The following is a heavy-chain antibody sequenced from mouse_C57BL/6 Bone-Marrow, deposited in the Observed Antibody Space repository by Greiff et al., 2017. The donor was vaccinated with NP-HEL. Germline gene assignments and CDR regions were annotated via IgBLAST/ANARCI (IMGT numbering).Heavy chain of an antibody. Sequence: LVESGAELARPGASVKLSCKASGYTFTSYGISWVKQRTGQGLEWIGEIYPRSGNTYYNEKFKGKATLTADKSSSTAYMELRSLTSEDSAVYFCARAGYYYGSSSFDYWGQGTTLTVSS. D-gene: IGHD1-1*01. CDR1: GYTFTSYG. CDR2: IYPRSGNT. CDR3: ARAGYYYGSSSFDY. V-gene: IGHV1-81*01. J-gene: IGHJ2*01.